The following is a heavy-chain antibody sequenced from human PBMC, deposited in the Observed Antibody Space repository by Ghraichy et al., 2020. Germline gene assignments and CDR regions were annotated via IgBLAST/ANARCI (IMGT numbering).Heavy chain of an antibody. CDR3: ASDVCGGDCHFDY. J-gene: IGHJ4*02. V-gene: IGHV1-69*06. CDR2: IIPIFGTA. Sequence: SVKVSCKASGGTFSSYAISWVRQAPGQGLEWMGGIIPIFGTANYAQKFQGRVTITADKSTSTAYMELSSLRSEDTAVYYCASDVCGGDCHFDYWGQGTLVTVSS. D-gene: IGHD2-21*02. CDR1: GGTFSSYA.